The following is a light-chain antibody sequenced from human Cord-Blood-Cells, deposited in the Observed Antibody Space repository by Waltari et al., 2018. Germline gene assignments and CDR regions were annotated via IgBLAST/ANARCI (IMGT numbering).Light chain of an antibody. CDR1: SSDVGGHNN. J-gene: IGLJ3*02. V-gene: IGLV2-11*01. Sequence: QSALTQPRSVSGSPGQSVTISCTGTSSDVGGHNNVSLYQHHPGKAPKLMIYDFSKRPSGVPDRFSGSKSGNTASLTISGLQAEDEADYYCCSYAGSYTWVFGGGTKLTVL. CDR3: CSYAGSYTWV. CDR2: DFS.